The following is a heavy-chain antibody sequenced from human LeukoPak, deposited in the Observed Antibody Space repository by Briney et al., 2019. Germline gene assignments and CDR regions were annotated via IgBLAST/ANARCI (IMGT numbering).Heavy chain of an antibody. V-gene: IGHV4-59*01. J-gene: IGHJ4*02. CDR1: GGSISTYY. Sequence: SETLSLTCTVSGGSISTYYWSWIRQPPGKGLEWIGYIYYSGSTNYNPSLRSRVTISVDTSKNQFSLKVNFVTAAVTAVYYCARVSGGYDDYWGQGALVTVSS. CDR2: IYYSGST. CDR3: ARVSGGYDDY. D-gene: IGHD5-12*01.